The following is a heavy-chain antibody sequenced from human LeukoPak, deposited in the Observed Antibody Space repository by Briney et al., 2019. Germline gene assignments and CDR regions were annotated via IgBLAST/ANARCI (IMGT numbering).Heavy chain of an antibody. CDR2: INGDRSET. Sequence: GGSLRLSCAASGFTFSSFWIYWVRHAPGKGLVWVSRINGDRSETIYADSVKGRFTISRDNAKNTVYLQMNSLRAEDTAVYYCARVRMGDDFNPFDYWGQGTLVTVSS. J-gene: IGHJ4*02. D-gene: IGHD3-16*01. CDR3: ARVRMGDDFNPFDY. V-gene: IGHV3-74*01. CDR1: GFTFSSFW.